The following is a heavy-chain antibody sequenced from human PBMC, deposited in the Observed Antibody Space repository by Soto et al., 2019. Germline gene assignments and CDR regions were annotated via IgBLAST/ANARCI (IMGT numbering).Heavy chain of an antibody. CDR2: IYYSGST. CDR3: VGTYYDDSSGYPNWFDP. CDR1: GGYISSYC. J-gene: IGHJ5*02. Sequence: LETLSLTCTVSGGYISSYCWSWIRQPPGKGLEWIGYIYYSGSTNYNPSLKSRVTISVDTSKNQFSLKLSSVTAADTAVYYCVGTYYDDSSGYPNWFDPWGQGTLVTVSS. D-gene: IGHD3-22*01. V-gene: IGHV4-59*08.